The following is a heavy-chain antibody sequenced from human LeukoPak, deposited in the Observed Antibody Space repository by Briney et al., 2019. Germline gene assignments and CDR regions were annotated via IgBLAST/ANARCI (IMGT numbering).Heavy chain of an antibody. J-gene: IGHJ4*02. CDR1: GFIFDDYA. Sequence: GGSLRLSCASSGFIFDDYAMYWVRQAPGKGLEWVSGISWNSRIIDYADSVKGRFTISRDNAKRALYLQMNTLTTEDTAFYYCARLTGAASGTYYFDFWGQGTLVTVSS. CDR3: ARLTGAASGTYYFDF. V-gene: IGHV3-9*01. CDR2: ISWNSRII. D-gene: IGHD3-9*01.